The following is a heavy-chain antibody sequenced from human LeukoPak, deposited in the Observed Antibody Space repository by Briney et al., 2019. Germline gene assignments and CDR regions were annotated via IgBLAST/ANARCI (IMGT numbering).Heavy chain of an antibody. Sequence: SVKVSCKASGGTFSSYAISWVRQAPGQGLEWMGGIIPIFGTANYAQKFQGRVTITTDESTSTAYMELSSLRSEDTAVYYCARVSYSSSPKGYSWFDPWGQGTLVTVSS. D-gene: IGHD6-6*01. CDR1: GGTFSSYA. CDR2: IIPIFGTA. V-gene: IGHV1-69*05. J-gene: IGHJ5*02. CDR3: ARVSYSSSPKGYSWFDP.